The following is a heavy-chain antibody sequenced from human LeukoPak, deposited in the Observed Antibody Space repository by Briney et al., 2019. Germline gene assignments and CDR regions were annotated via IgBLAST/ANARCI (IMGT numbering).Heavy chain of an antibody. CDR2: SNYGGIT. D-gene: IGHD3-9*01. J-gene: IGHJ3*02. CDR1: GDSFSAYR. V-gene: IGHV4-34*01. Sequence: PSETLSLTCGVSGDSFSAYRWSWIRQPPGKGLQWIGDSNYGGITNYNPSLKSRVTISVDTSKNQFSLRLTSVTAADTAVYYCAGTLRYFDLLIPEAFDIWGQGTMVTVPS. CDR3: AGTLRYFDLLIPEAFDI.